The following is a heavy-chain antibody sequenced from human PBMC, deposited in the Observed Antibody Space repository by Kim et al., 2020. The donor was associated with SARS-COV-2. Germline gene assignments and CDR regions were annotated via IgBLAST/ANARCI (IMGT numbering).Heavy chain of an antibody. V-gene: IGHV1-2*02. J-gene: IGHJ4*02. CDR3: AREKFSHGYKSFDY. CDR1: GDTFADGYY. D-gene: IGHD3-16*01. Sequence: ASVKVSCKASGDTFADGYYMHWVRQAPGQGLEWMGGINPKNGGTSYVQKFQGRVTVTRDTSISTVYMELSTLTSDDTAVYYCAREKFSHGYKSFDYWGQGSLVTVSS. CDR2: INPKNGGT.